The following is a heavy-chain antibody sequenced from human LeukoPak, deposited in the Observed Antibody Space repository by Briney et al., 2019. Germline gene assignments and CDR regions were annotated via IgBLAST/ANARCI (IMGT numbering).Heavy chain of an antibody. V-gene: IGHV3-33*01. Sequence: PGGSLRLSCAASGFTFSDYGIHWVRRAPGKGLEWVAVIWSDGSNKYYGDSVKGRFTISRDNSRKTLYLQMNSLRVEDPAVYYCVRASGSFDYWGQGTLVTVSS. J-gene: IGHJ4*02. D-gene: IGHD3-10*01. CDR1: GFTFSDYG. CDR3: VRASGSFDY. CDR2: IWSDGSNK.